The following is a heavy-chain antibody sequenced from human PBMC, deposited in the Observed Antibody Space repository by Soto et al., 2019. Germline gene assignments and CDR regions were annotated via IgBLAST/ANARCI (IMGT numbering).Heavy chain of an antibody. CDR2: INHSGNT. D-gene: IGHD4-17*01. CDR1: VGSFRGYY. J-gene: IGHJ5*02. Sequence: PSETLSLTCAVYVGSFRGYYWSWIRQPPGKGLEWIGEINHSGNTKYNPSLKSRVSMSVDTSRNQFSLKLSSVTAADTAVYYCARGWLAVTRNWFDHWGQGTLVTVSS. CDR3: ARGWLAVTRNWFDH. V-gene: IGHV4-34*01.